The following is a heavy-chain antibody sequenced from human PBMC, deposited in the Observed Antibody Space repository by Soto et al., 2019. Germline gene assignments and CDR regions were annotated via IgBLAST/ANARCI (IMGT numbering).Heavy chain of an antibody. Sequence: GGSLRLSCAASGFTFSSYAMNWVRQAPGKGLEWVSGISGRGGSTDYADSVKGRFTISRDNSKNTLYRQMNSLRAEDTAVYYCAKCMAARYYYYYDYMDVWGKGTTVTVSS. J-gene: IGHJ6*03. CDR3: AKCMAARYYYYYDYMDV. CDR2: ISGRGGST. V-gene: IGHV3-23*01. CDR1: GFTFSSYA. D-gene: IGHD6-6*01.